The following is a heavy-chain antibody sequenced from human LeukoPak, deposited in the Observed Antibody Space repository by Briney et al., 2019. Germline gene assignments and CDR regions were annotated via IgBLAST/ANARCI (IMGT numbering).Heavy chain of an antibody. J-gene: IGHJ4*01. V-gene: IGHV4-34*01. CDR3: ASSYSSRWYYFDH. CDR1: GGSFSDLF. D-gene: IGHD6-13*01. Sequence: SETLSLTCAVYGGSFSDLFWNWIRQPPGKGLEWIGEINHTGATNYNPSLKSRVTISVDTSKNRLSLKLTSVTAADTAVYYCASSYSSRWYYFDHWGHGTLVTVSS. CDR2: INHTGAT.